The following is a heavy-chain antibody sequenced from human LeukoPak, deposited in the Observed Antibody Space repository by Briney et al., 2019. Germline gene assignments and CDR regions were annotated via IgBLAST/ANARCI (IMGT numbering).Heavy chain of an antibody. V-gene: IGHV4-59*01. J-gene: IGHJ4*02. CDR1: GGSISSYS. D-gene: IGHD3-10*01. CDR3: ARVLGSGSYYKD. Sequence: PSETLSLTCTVSGGSISSYSWNWIRQPPGKGLEWIGYINNSGYTNNNPSLKSRVTISVDTFKNQFSLKMSSVTAADTAVYYCARVLGSGSYYKDWGQGTLVTVSS. CDR2: INNSGYT.